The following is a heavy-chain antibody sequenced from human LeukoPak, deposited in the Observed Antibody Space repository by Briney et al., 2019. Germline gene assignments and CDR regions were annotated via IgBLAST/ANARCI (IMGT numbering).Heavy chain of an antibody. CDR2: ISYDGSNK. D-gene: IGHD3-10*01. Sequence: PGWSLRLSCVASGFTFSTYGMHWVRQAPGKGLEWVSVISYDGSNKYYPDSVKGRFTISRDNSKNTLYLQMNSLRAEDSAVYYCAKDRGYITYYFDYWGQGTLVTVSS. CDR3: AKDRGYITYYFDY. V-gene: IGHV3-30*18. J-gene: IGHJ4*02. CDR1: GFTFSTYG.